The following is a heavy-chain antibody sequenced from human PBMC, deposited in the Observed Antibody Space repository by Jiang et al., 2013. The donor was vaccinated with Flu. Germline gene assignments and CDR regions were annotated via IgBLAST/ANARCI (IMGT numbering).Heavy chain of an antibody. Sequence: QLLESGGGVVRPGGSLRLSCAASGFTFDDYGMSWVRQAPGKGLEWVSGINWNGGSTGYADSVKGRFTISRDNAKNSLYLQMNSLRAEDTASYYCARDEVVGSIAAGNDAFDIWGQGTMVTVSS. CDR2: INWNGGST. D-gene: IGHD6-6*01. V-gene: IGHV3-20*04. J-gene: IGHJ3*02. CDR1: GFTFDDYG. CDR3: ARDEVVGSIAAGNDAFDI.